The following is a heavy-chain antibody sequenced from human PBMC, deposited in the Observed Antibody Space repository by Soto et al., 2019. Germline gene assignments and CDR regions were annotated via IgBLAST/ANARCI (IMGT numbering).Heavy chain of an antibody. CDR1: GFTFSSYA. V-gene: IGHV3-23*01. J-gene: IGHJ4*02. D-gene: IGHD1-26*01. Sequence: EVQLLESGGGLVQPGGSLRLSCAASGFTFSSYAMSWVRQPPGKGLEWVSAIRGSGGSTYYADSVKGRFTISRDNSKNTLYLQMNSLRAEDTAVYYCAKDQWELPFQADAYWGQGTLVTVSS. CDR2: IRGSGGST. CDR3: AKDQWELPFQADAY.